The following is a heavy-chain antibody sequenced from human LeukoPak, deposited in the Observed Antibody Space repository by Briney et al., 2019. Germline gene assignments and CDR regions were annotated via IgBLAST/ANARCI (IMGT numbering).Heavy chain of an antibody. CDR2: ISSGSTYT. D-gene: IGHD7-27*01. CDR1: GFTFSDHY. Sequence: GGSLRLSCEVSGFTFSDHYMSWIRQAPGKRLEWVSYISSGSTYTNYADSVEGRFTISRDNAKNSLYLQMISLRAEDTALYYCARGGRNLGYWGQGTLVTVSS. J-gene: IGHJ4*02. CDR3: ARGGRNLGY. V-gene: IGHV3-11*05.